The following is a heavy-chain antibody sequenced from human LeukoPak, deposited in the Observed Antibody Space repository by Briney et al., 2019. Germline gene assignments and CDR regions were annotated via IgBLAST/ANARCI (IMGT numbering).Heavy chain of an antibody. CDR3: ARGDRADWLRGLDY. CDR1: RFSFSTNR. D-gene: IGHD5-12*01. CDR2: ISTSSNYI. J-gene: IGHJ4*02. V-gene: IGHV3-21*01. Sequence: GGSLRLSCAASRFSFSTNRMHWVRQAPGKVLEWVSSISTSSNYIYYAYLVKGRFTVSRDNAKNSLYLQMNSLSAEDTAVYYCARGDRADWLRGLDYWGQGTLVTVSS.